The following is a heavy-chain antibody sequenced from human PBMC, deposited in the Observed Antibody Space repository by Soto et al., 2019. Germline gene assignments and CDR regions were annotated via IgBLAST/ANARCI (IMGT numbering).Heavy chain of an antibody. CDR3: AKGPNRGGSYYDDWYFDL. Sequence: GSLRLSCAASGFTFSSYAMSWVRQAPGKGLEWVSAISGSGGSTYYADSVEGRFTISRDNSKNTLYVQMNSLRAEDTAVYYCAKGPNRGGSYYDDWYFDLWGRGTLVTVSS. CDR1: GFTFSSYA. J-gene: IGHJ2*01. D-gene: IGHD1-26*01. V-gene: IGHV3-23*01. CDR2: ISGSGGST.